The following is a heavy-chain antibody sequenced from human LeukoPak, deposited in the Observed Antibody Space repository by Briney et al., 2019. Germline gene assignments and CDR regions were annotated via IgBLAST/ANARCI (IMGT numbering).Heavy chain of an antibody. V-gene: IGHV7-4-1*02. J-gene: IGHJ5*02. CDR2: INTNTGNP. D-gene: IGHD3-10*01. Sequence: ASVKVSCKASGYTFTSYAMNWVRQAPGQGLEWMGWINTNTGNPTYAQGFTGRFVSSLDTSVSTAYLQISSLKAEDTAVYYCARDEITMVRGAINWFDPWGQGTLVTVSS. CDR1: GYTFTSYA. CDR3: ARDEITMVRGAINWFDP.